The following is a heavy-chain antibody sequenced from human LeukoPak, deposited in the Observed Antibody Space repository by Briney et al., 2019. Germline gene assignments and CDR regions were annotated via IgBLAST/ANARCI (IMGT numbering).Heavy chain of an antibody. V-gene: IGHV4-61*02. D-gene: IGHD3-10*01. CDR3: ARDAGRLLWFGHFDY. J-gene: IGHJ4*02. CDR1: GYSISSGYY. Sequence: SETLSLTCTVSGYSISSGYYWGWIRQPAGKGLEWIGRIYTSGSTNYNPSLKSRVTISVDTSKNQFSLKLSSVTAADTAVYYCARDAGRLLWFGHFDYWGQGTLVTVSS. CDR2: IYTSGST.